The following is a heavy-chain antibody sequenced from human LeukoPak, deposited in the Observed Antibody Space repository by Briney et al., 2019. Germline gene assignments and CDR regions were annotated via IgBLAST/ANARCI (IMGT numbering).Heavy chain of an antibody. V-gene: IGHV4-59*08. CDR1: GGSISNYY. J-gene: IGHJ2*01. CDR3: ARRTYFDL. Sequence: PSETLSLTCTVSGGSISNYYWSWVRQPPGKGLEWIGYIYHSGSTTYNPSLKSRVTTSVDTSKNQFSLKLSSVTAADTAVYYCARRTYFDLWGRGTLVTVSS. CDR2: IYHSGST.